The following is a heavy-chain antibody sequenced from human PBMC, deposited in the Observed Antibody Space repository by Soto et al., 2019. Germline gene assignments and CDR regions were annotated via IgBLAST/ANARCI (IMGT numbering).Heavy chain of an antibody. V-gene: IGHV3-23*01. J-gene: IGHJ4*02. CDR1: GFTFSGYA. CDR2: ISVSGDSR. D-gene: IGHD2-21*02. Sequence: GGSLRLSCATSGFTFSGYAMSWVRQAPVKGLEWVSGISVSGDSRYDADSVKGRFTISRDNSKSTLYLQMNSLRAEDTAVYYCATISRYGDPEYWGQGVLVTVSS. CDR3: ATISRYGDPEY.